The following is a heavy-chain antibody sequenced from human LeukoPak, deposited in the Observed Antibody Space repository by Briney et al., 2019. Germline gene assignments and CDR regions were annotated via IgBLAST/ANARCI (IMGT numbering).Heavy chain of an antibody. D-gene: IGHD3-16*01. V-gene: IGHV3-23*01. CDR3: AKDFGYASGTYLEY. J-gene: IGHJ4*02. CDR1: GFTLRSYA. Sequence: PGGSLRLSCAASGFTLRSYAFSWVRRAPGKGREWVSGISGGGESTYYADSVKGRFTISRDNSRDTLYLQMNSLRPEDTATYYCAKDFGYASGTYLEYWGLGTLVTVSS. CDR2: ISGGGEST.